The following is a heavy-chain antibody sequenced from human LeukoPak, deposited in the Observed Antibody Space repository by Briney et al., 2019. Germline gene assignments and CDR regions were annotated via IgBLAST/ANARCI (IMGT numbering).Heavy chain of an antibody. J-gene: IGHJ6*03. D-gene: IGHD2-15*01. CDR3: AKGGYIGYYYYMDV. V-gene: IGHV3-23*01. Sequence: PGGSLRLSCAASGFTFSSYAMSWVRQAPGKGLEWVSAISGSGGSTYYADSVKGRFTISRDNSKNTLYLQMNSLRAEDTGVYYCAKGGYIGYYYYMDVWGKGTTVTVSS. CDR2: ISGSGGST. CDR1: GFTFSSYA.